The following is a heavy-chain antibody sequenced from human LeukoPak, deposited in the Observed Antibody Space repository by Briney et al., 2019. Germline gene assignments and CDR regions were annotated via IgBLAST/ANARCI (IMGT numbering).Heavy chain of an antibody. V-gene: IGHV3-74*01. J-gene: IGHJ3*02. CDR3: LTVVETTIAAFDI. CDR1: GFTFSNYW. Sequence: GSLRLSCAASGFTFSNYWLHWVRQAPGKGLVWVSRIDANAKTTSYADPVKGRFTISTDNAKKTLYLQMNSLRVEDTAVYYCLTVVETTIAAFDIWGQGTMVTVSS. CDR2: IDANAKTT. D-gene: IGHD1-26*01.